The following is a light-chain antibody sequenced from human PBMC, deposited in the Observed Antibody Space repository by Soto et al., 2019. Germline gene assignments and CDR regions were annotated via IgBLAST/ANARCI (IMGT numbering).Light chain of an antibody. CDR2: GAS. CDR1: QSVSRNY. CDR3: QQYGSSPFT. J-gene: IGKJ4*01. Sequence: ENLLTQSPGTLSLSPGEIATLSCRASQSVSRNYLAWYQQKPGQAPRLLIHGASSRITGIPDRFSGSGFGTDFTLTINRLEPEDFAMYYCQQYGSSPFTFGGGTRVTIK. V-gene: IGKV3-20*01.